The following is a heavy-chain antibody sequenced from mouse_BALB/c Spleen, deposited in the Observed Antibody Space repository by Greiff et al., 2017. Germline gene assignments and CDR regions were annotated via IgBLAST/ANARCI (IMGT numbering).Heavy chain of an antibody. CDR1: GFTFSSYT. CDR2: ISNGGGST. Sequence: DVLLVESGGGLVQPGGSLKLSCAASGFTFSSYTMSWVRQTPEKRLEWVAYISNGGGSTYYPDTVKGRFTISRDNAKNTLYLQMSSLKSEDTAMYYCARHIPVAYWGQGTLVTVSA. CDR3: ARHIPVAY. J-gene: IGHJ3*01. V-gene: IGHV5-12-2*01.